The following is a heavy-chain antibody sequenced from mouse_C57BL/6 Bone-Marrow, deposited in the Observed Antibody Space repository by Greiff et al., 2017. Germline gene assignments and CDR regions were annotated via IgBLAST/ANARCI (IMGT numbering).Heavy chain of an antibody. V-gene: IGHV1-26*01. CDR3: ARTGGSSYDWYFDV. J-gene: IGHJ1*03. D-gene: IGHD1-1*01. Sequence: VHVKQSGPELVKPGASVKISCKASGYTFTDYYMNWVKQSHGKSLEWIGDINPNNGGTSYNQKFKGKATLTVDKSSSTAYMELRSLTSEDSAVYYCARTGGSSYDWYFDVWGTGTTVTVSS. CDR1: GYTFTDYY. CDR2: INPNNGGT.